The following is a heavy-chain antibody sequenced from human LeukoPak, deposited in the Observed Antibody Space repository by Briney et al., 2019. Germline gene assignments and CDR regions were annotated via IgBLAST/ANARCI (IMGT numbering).Heavy chain of an antibody. Sequence: ASVKVSCKASGYTFTSYGMSWVRQAPGQGLEWMGWISAYNGNTNYAQKLQGRVSMTTDTSTSTAYMELRSLRSDDTAVYYCARGRAAAGYFDYWGQGTLVTVSS. D-gene: IGHD6-13*01. CDR2: ISAYNGNT. J-gene: IGHJ4*02. CDR3: ARGRAAAGYFDY. CDR1: GYTFTSYG. V-gene: IGHV1-18*01.